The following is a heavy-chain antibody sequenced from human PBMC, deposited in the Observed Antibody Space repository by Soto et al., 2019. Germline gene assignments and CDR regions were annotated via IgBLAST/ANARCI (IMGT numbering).Heavy chain of an antibody. CDR1: GFSLSTSAVG. V-gene: IGHV2-5*02. CDR3: AHGHYCGDDCYSVRSDYFDF. CDR2: IYGDGDK. D-gene: IGHD2-21*01. Sequence: SGPTLVNPTQTLTLTCTFSGFSLSTSAVGVGWIRRPPGKALEWLALIYGDGDKRYNPSLKSKLTITKDTSKNQVVLTMTNMDPVDTAAYYCAHGHYCGDDCYSVRSDYFDFWGQGTLVTVSS. J-gene: IGHJ4*02.